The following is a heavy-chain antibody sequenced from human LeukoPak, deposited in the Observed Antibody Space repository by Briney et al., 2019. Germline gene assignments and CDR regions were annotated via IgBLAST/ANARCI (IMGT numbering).Heavy chain of an antibody. Sequence: ASVKVSCKASGYTFIDYYLHWVRQAPGQGLEWMGWVSAYNGNTNYAQKLQGRVTMTTDTSTSTAYMELRSLRSDDTAVYYCARVSYYGSGSESYFDYWGQGTLVTVSS. CDR1: GYTFIDYY. V-gene: IGHV1-18*04. CDR3: ARVSYYGSGSESYFDY. J-gene: IGHJ4*02. D-gene: IGHD3-10*01. CDR2: VSAYNGNT.